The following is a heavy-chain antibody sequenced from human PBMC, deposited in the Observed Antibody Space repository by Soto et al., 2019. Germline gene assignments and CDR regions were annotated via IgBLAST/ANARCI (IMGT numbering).Heavy chain of an antibody. D-gene: IGHD6-13*01. CDR1: GYTFTGYY. CDR2: INPNSGGT. J-gene: IGHJ6*03. Sequence: ASVKVSCKASGYTFTGYYMHWVRQAPGQGLEWMGWINPNSGGTNYAQKFQGWVTMTRDTSISTAYMELSRLRSDDTAVYYCARGSARIAHAGYYYMDVWGKGTTVTVSS. CDR3: ARGSARIAHAGYYYMDV. V-gene: IGHV1-2*04.